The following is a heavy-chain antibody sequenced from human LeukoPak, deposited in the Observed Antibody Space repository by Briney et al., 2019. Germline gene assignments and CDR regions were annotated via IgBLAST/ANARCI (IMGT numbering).Heavy chain of an antibody. D-gene: IGHD4-11*01. CDR3: ARDFLGNTVVTSPFDY. CDR2: ISSSSSYI. Sequence: PGGSLRLSCAASGFTFSSYAMSWVRQAPGKGLEWVSSISSSSSYIYYADSVKGRFTISRDNAKNSLYLQMNSLRAEDTAVYYCARDFLGNTVVTSPFDYWGQGTLVTVSS. J-gene: IGHJ4*02. V-gene: IGHV3-21*01. CDR1: GFTFSSYA.